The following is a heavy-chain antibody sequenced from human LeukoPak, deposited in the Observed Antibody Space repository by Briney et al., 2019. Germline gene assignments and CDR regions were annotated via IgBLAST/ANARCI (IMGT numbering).Heavy chain of an antibody. CDR2: SNPNSGST. Sequence: LVASVKVSCKASGYTFTGHFIHWVRQAPGQGLEWMGWSNPNSGSTNYAQKFQGRVTMTRDTSISTAYMELRSLRSDDTAVYYCARRVAVARRDAFDIWGQGTMVTVSS. V-gene: IGHV1-2*03. J-gene: IGHJ3*02. D-gene: IGHD6-19*01. CDR3: ARRVAVARRDAFDI. CDR1: GYTFTGHF.